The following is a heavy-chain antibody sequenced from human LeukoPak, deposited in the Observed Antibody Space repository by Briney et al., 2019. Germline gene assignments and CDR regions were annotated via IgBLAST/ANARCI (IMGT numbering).Heavy chain of an antibody. J-gene: IGHJ5*02. V-gene: IGHV4-61*08. CDR2: IYYSGST. Sequence: TSETLSLTCTVSGGSISSGGYYWSWIRQHPGKGLEWIGYIYYSGSTNYNPSLKSRVTISVDTSKNQFSLKLSSVTAADTAVYYCAREGRDAFDPWGQGTLVTVSS. CDR3: AREGRDAFDP. CDR1: GGSISSGGYY.